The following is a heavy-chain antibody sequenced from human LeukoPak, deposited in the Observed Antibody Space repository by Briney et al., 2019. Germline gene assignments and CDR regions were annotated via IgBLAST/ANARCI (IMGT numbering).Heavy chain of an antibody. J-gene: IGHJ5*02. V-gene: IGHV3-11*01. CDR1: GFTFSDYY. CDR2: ISSSGSTI. Sequence: GGSLRLSCAASGFTFSDYYMSWIRQAPGKGLEWVSYISSSGSTIYYADSVKGRFTISRDNAKNSLYLQMNSLRAEDTAVYYCARGRARPWAPWFDPWAQGTLVTVSS. D-gene: IGHD7-27*01. CDR3: ARGRARPWAPWFDP.